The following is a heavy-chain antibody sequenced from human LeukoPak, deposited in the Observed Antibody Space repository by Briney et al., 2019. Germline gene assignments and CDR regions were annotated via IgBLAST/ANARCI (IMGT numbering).Heavy chain of an antibody. CDR3: AKDGSYYYMDV. Sequence: PGGSLRLSCAASGFTFSSYGMSWVRQAPGKGLEWVSGISGSGDSTFYGDSVKGRFTISRDNSRNTLYLQMNSLRAEDTAVYYCAKDGSYYYMDVWGKGTTVTISS. CDR2: ISGSGDST. CDR1: GFTFSSYG. D-gene: IGHD2-2*03. V-gene: IGHV3-23*01. J-gene: IGHJ6*03.